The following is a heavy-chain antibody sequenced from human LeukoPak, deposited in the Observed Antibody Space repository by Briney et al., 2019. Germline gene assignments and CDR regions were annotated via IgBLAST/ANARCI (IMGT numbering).Heavy chain of an antibody. V-gene: IGHV3-21*01. CDR2: ISTSSSYI. D-gene: IGHD3-10*01. J-gene: IGHJ4*02. CDR3: ARDRGSSDY. Sequence: PGGSLRLSCAASGFTFSSYSMNWVRQAPGKGLEWVSSISTSSSYIYYADSVKGRFTISRDNAKKSLYLEMNSLRAEDTAVYYCARDRGSSDYWGQGTLVTVSS. CDR1: GFTFSSYS.